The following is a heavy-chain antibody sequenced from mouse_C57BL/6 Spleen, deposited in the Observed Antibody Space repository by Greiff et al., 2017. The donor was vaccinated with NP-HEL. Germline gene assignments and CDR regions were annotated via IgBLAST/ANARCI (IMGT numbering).Heavy chain of an antibody. J-gene: IGHJ2*01. Sequence: LVESGAELVKPGASVKISCKASGYAFSSYWMNWVKQRPGKGLEWIGQIYPGDGDTNYNGKFKGKATLTADKSSSTAYMQLSSLTSEDSAVYFCARSMVTTALDYWGQGTTLTVSS. CDR2: IYPGDGDT. D-gene: IGHD2-2*01. V-gene: IGHV1-80*01. CDR3: ARSMVTTALDY. CDR1: GYAFSSYW.